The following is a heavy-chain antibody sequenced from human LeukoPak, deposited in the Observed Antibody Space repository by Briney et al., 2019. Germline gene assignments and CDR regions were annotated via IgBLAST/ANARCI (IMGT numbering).Heavy chain of an antibody. D-gene: IGHD6-13*01. CDR1: GFTFSSYA. CDR2: ISGSGGST. CDR3: AIHAAGYSSSWHSNYFDY. Sequence: GSLRLSCAASGFTFSSYAMSWVRQAPGKGLEWVSAISGSGGSTYYADSVKGRFTISRDNSKNTLYLQMNSLRAEDTAVYYCAIHAAGYSSSWHSNYFDYWGQGTLVTVSS. V-gene: IGHV3-23*01. J-gene: IGHJ4*02.